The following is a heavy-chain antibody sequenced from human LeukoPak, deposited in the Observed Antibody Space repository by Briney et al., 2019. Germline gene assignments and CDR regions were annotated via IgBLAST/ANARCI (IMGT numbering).Heavy chain of an antibody. CDR3: AKDQPYYYDSSGYGDAFDI. D-gene: IGHD3-22*01. V-gene: IGHV3-21*04. CDR1: GFTFSSYS. J-gene: IGHJ3*02. Sequence: GGSLRLSCAASGFTFSSYSMNWVRQAPGKGLEWVSSISSSSSYIYYADSVKGRFTISRDNAKNSLYLQMNSLRAEDTAVYYCAKDQPYYYDSSGYGDAFDIWGQGTMVTVSS. CDR2: ISSSSSYI.